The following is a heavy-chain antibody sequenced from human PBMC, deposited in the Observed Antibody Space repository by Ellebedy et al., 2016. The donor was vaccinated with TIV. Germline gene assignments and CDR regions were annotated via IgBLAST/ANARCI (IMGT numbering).Heavy chain of an antibody. J-gene: IGHJ3*02. D-gene: IGHD3-22*01. CDR2: IYQSGNT. Sequence: SETLSLXXTVSGGSISNGNYYWNWIRQHPEKGLEWIGYIYQSGNTYYNPSLMSRVDISLDTSKNQFSLKLTSVTAADTAVYYCARASVHSSDTSGYPIHDAFDIWGHGTMVTVSS. CDR1: GGSISNGNYY. V-gene: IGHV4-31*03. CDR3: ARASVHSSDTSGYPIHDAFDI.